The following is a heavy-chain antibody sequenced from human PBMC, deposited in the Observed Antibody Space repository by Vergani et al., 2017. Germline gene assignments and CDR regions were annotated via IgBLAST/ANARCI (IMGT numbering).Heavy chain of an antibody. J-gene: IGHJ4*01. CDR2: VRNKEDGGTP. CDR3: TTGFPGSSWSTY. D-gene: IGHD6-13*01. Sequence: VKLVESGGGVAQPGGSLRLSCIASGFTFDTYGMHWVRQAPGKGLEWVGFVRNKEDGGTPEHAASVKGRFTISRDDSKAIAYLQMNSLKTEDTAVYYCTTGFPGSSWSTYWGQGTLVTVSS. CDR1: GFTFDTYG. V-gene: IGHV3-49*04.